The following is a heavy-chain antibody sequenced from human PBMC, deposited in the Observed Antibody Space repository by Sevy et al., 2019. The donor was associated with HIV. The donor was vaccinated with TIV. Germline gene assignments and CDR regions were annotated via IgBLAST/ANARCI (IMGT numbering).Heavy chain of an antibody. V-gene: IGHV3-23*01. D-gene: IGHD3-22*01. CDR3: AKEGGGYNYDSSGLFDY. CDR2: LSGSAYST. Sequence: GGSLRLSCTASGFTFSTYAMSWDRQAPGKGLEWVSGLSGSAYSTYYADSVKGRFIISRDNSKNTLDLQMNSLRADDTAVYYCAKEGGGYNYDSSGLFDYWGQGALVTVSS. J-gene: IGHJ4*02. CDR1: GFTFSTYA.